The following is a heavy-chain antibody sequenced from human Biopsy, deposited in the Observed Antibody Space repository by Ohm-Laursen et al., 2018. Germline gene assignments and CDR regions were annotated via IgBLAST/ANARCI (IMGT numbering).Heavy chain of an antibody. Sequence: SETLSLTCGVSGGSMTGYEWSWIRLAPGKGLEWIGSISNSGTTKSSPSLKSRFNISLHTSKNQLSLKLTSVTAADTAVYYCARVEAGTYDALDIWGQGTLVAVSA. CDR3: ARVEAGTYDALDI. J-gene: IGHJ3*02. V-gene: IGHV4-59*08. D-gene: IGHD1-26*01. CDR1: GGSMTGYE. CDR2: ISNSGTT.